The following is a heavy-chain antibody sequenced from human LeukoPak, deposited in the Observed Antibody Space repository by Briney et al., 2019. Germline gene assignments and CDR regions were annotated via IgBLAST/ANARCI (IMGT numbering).Heavy chain of an antibody. CDR1: GSTFSNYW. D-gene: IGHD6-19*01. Sequence: GASLRLSCAGTGSTFSNYWMNWVRQAPGKGLEWVANIKEDGRRINYVDSVKGRFTISRDNAKNSVYLQMDNLRAEDTAVYYCVGSSGWLFDYWGQGILVAVSS. J-gene: IGHJ4*02. CDR3: VGSSGWLFDY. V-gene: IGHV3-7*01. CDR2: IKEDGRRI.